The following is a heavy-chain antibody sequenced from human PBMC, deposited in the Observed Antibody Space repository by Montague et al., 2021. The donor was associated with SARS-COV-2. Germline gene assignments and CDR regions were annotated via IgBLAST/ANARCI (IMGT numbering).Heavy chain of an antibody. V-gene: IGHV3-23*03. CDR2: IFGSGSST. D-gene: IGHD3-10*01. Sequence: SLRLSCAASGFTFSSYAMNWVRQAPGKGLEWVSVIFGSGSSTYYSGSVRGRFTVSRDNSKNTLYLQMNNLRAEDTAVYYCAKDGATVRGLINWYFDLWGRGTLVTVSS. J-gene: IGHJ2*01. CDR3: AKDGATVRGLINWYFDL. CDR1: GFTFSSYA.